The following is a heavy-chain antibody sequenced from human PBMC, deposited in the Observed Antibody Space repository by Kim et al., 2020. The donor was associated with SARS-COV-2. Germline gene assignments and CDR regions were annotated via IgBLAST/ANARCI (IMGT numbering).Heavy chain of an antibody. Sequence: GGSLRLSCAVSGFTFSDYYMDWVRQAPGKGLEWVGRSRNKANSYSTEYAASVKGRFTVSRDDSRNSMYLQMNSLKTEDTAFYFCVRVSQQGNYFDYWGQGTLVTVSS. CDR1: GFTFSDYY. D-gene: IGHD6-13*01. J-gene: IGHJ4*02. CDR3: VRVSQQGNYFDY. V-gene: IGHV3-72*01. CDR2: SRNKANSYST.